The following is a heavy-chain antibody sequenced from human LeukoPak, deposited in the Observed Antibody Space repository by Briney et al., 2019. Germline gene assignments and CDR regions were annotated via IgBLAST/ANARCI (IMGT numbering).Heavy chain of an antibody. Sequence: PGESLRLSCAASGFNFGSYSMNWVRKPPATGLEWVSVMSADSATTFYADSVKGRFTISRDHAKNTVFLQMSSLRAEDTALYYCARKSASGNYPLDYWGQGTLVTVSS. D-gene: IGHD3-10*01. CDR3: ARKSASGNYPLDY. CDR1: GFNFGSYS. CDR2: MSADSATT. J-gene: IGHJ4*02. V-gene: IGHV3-23*01.